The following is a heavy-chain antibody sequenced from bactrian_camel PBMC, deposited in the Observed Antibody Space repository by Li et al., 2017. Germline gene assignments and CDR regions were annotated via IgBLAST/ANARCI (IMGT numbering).Heavy chain of an antibody. V-gene: IGHV3S40*01. CDR3: AADIPEKSTIA. D-gene: IGHD1*01. CDR1: GFTFSSHD. CDR2: ITSGGGST. Sequence: VQLVESGGGSVQVGGSLRLSCAASGFTFSSHDMSWVRQTPEKGLEWVLNITSGGGSTTYADSVKGRFTVSRDNAKNTLYLHLYSLKTEDTAVYYCAADIPEKSTIAWGQGTQVTVS. J-gene: IGHJ6*01.